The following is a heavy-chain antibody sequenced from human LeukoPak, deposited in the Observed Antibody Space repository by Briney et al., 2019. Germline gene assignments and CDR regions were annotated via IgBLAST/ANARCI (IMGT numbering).Heavy chain of an antibody. V-gene: IGHV3-30*02. J-gene: IGHJ4*02. CDR2: IRYDGSYT. D-gene: IGHD5-12*01. Sequence: PGGSLRLSCEASGFTFSSYDMHWVRQAPGKGLEWVAFIRYDGSYTYYADSVKGRFTISRDNSKNTLYLQMNSLRAEDTAVYYCARDRKVATLPTWYFDYWGQGTLVTVSS. CDR3: ARDRKVATLPTWYFDY. CDR1: GFTFSSYD.